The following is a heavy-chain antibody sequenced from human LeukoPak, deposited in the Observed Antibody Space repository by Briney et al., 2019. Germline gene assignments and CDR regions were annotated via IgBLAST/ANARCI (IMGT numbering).Heavy chain of an antibody. CDR2: IYSGGST. CDR1: GFTVSSNY. Sequence: GGSLRLSCAASGFTVSSNYMSWVRQAPGRGLEWVSVIYSGGSTYYADSVKGRFTISRDDSKNTLYLQMNSLRAEDTAVYYCARAGAAAGTFDYWGQGTLVTVSS. CDR3: ARAGAAAGTFDY. D-gene: IGHD6-13*01. V-gene: IGHV3-53*01. J-gene: IGHJ4*02.